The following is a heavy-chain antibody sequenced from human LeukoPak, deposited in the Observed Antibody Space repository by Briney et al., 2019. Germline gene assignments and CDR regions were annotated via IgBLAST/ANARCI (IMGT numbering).Heavy chain of an antibody. V-gene: IGHV1-2*02. D-gene: IGHD1-26*01. J-gene: IGHJ4*02. CDR1: GYTFTGYY. CDR2: INPNSGGT. CDR3: ARVSGSFRALDY. Sequence: ASVKVSCKASGYTFTGYYMHWVRQAPGQGLEWMGWINPNSGGTNYAQKFQGRVTMTEDTSTDTAYMELSSLRSEDTAVYYCARVSGSFRALDYWGQGTLVTVSS.